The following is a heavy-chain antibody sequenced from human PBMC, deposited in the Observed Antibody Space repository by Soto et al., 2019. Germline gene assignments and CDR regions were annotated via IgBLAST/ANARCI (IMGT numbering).Heavy chain of an antibody. CDR1: GGSISSYY. CDR2: IYYSGST. D-gene: IGHD2-2*01. V-gene: IGHV4-59*08. Sequence: QVQLQESGPGLVKPSETLSLTCTVSGGSISSYYWSWIRQPPGKGLEWIGYIYYSGSTNYNPSLKRRVTISVDTSKNQFSLKLSSVTAADTAVYYCARRYCSSTSCYNWFDPWGQGTLVTVSS. CDR3: ARRYCSSTSCYNWFDP. J-gene: IGHJ5*02.